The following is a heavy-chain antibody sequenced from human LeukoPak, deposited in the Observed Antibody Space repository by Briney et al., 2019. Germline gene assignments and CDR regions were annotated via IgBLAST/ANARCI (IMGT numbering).Heavy chain of an antibody. CDR1: GFTFSIYG. D-gene: IGHD6-13*01. Sequence: GGSLRLSCAASGFTFSIYGTHWVRQAPGKGLEWVAVIANDGKTTYYADSVKGRFTISRDNSKNSLYLQMNSLRAEDTAVYYCARDSYGSSWYVDLDYWGQGTLVTVSS. CDR3: ARDSYGSSWYVDLDY. J-gene: IGHJ4*02. V-gene: IGHV3-30*03. CDR2: IANDGKTT.